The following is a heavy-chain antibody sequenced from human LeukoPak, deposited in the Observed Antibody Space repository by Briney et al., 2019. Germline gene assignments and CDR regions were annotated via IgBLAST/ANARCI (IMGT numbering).Heavy chain of an antibody. CDR1: GGTFSSYA. Sequence: GSSVKVSCKASGGTFSSYAISWVRRAPGQGLEWMGGIIPIFGTANYAQKFQGRVTITADESTSTAYMELSSLRSEDTAVYYCARVLEDIVVVPAAIRAFDIWGQGTMVTVSS. CDR2: IIPIFGTA. CDR3: ARVLEDIVVVPAAIRAFDI. V-gene: IGHV1-69*01. D-gene: IGHD2-2*02. J-gene: IGHJ3*02.